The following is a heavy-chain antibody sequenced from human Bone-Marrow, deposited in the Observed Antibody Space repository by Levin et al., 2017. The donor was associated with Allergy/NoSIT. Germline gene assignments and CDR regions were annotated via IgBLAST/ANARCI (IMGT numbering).Heavy chain of an antibody. D-gene: IGHD2-21*02. CDR1: FSLLLSFS. J-gene: IGHJ4*02. CDR2: FDPEEGET. V-gene: IGHV1-24*01. CDR3: ATHGVMTAFV. Sequence: ASVKVSFPFSFSLLLSFSLPFFLPSPFPGFQWMGGFDPEEGETIYAQKFQGRVTMTEDRFTETAYMELTSLTSEDTAVYYCATHGVMTAFVWGQGTLVTVSS.